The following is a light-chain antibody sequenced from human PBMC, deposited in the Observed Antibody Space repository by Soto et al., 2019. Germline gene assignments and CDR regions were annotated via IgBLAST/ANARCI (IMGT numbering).Light chain of an antibody. CDR2: AAA. J-gene: IGKJ2*01. CDR1: QSISSAY. V-gene: IGKV3-20*01. Sequence: EIVLTQSPGTLSLSPGERATLSCRASQSISSAYLAWYQQRPGQAPRLLIYAAARRATGIPDRFSGSGSGTDFTLTISSLEPEDFAVYYCQQFGGSPYTFGQGTKLEIK. CDR3: QQFGGSPYT.